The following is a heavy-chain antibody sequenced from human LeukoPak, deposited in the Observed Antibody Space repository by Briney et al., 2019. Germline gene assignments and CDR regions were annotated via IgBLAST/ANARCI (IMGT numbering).Heavy chain of an antibody. Sequence: ASVKVSCKASGGTFSSYAISWVRQAPGQGLEWMGWISAYNGNTNYAQKLQGRVTMTTDTSTSTAYMELRSLRSDDTAVYYCASSYGSGSYSPYGYWGQGTLVTVSS. J-gene: IGHJ4*02. CDR2: ISAYNGNT. D-gene: IGHD3-10*01. CDR1: GGTFSSYA. CDR3: ASSYGSGSYSPYGY. V-gene: IGHV1-18*01.